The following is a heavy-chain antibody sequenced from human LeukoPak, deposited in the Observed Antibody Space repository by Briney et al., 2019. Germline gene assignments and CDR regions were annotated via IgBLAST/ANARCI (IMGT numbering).Heavy chain of an antibody. V-gene: IGHV4-39*01. J-gene: IGHJ4*02. CDR1: GDSISNY. CDR3: VRHRVGYDFWNGYFDY. CDR2: VYHSGST. D-gene: IGHD3-3*01. Sequence: SETLSLTCTVSGDSISNYWGWIRQPPGEGLAWIGTVYHSGSTYNNPSLKSRVRISVDTSKNQFSLKLSSVTAADTATYYCVRHRVGYDFWNGYFDYWGQGALVTVSS.